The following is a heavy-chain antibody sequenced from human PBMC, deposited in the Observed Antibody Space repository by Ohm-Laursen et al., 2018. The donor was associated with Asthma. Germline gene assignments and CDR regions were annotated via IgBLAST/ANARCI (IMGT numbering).Heavy chain of an antibody. Sequence: SLRLSCTASGFTFSSYSMNWVRQAPGKGLEWVSSISSSSSYIYYADSVKGRFTISRDNAKNSLYLQMNSLRAEDTAVYYCAKDQVVATITGLYYYYGMDVWGQGTTVTVSS. CDR1: GFTFSSYS. CDR2: ISSSSSYI. J-gene: IGHJ6*02. CDR3: AKDQVVATITGLYYYYGMDV. V-gene: IGHV3-21*01. D-gene: IGHD5-12*01.